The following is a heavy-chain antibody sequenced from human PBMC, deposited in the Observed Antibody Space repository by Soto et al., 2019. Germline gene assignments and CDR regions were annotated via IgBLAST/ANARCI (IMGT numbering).Heavy chain of an antibody. J-gene: IGHJ6*02. CDR2: ISAYNGNT. CDR3: ARDLTYYDFWSGTYGMGV. CDR1: GYTFTSYG. V-gene: IGHV1-18*04. Sequence: ASVNVSCKASGYTFTSYGISWVRQAPGQGLEWMGWISAYNGNTNYAQKLQGRVTMTTDTSTSTAYMELRSLRSDDTAVYYCARDLTYYDFWSGTYGMGVWGQGTTVTVSS. D-gene: IGHD3-3*01.